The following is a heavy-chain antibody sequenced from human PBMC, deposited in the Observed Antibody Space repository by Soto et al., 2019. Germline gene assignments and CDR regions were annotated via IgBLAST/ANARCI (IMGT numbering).Heavy chain of an antibody. CDR3: AGEGMSRPRWVFDY. D-gene: IGHD6-13*01. Sequence: EVQLVESGGGLVQPGGSLRLSCAASGFTFGSYPMHWVRQAPGKGLEYVSAISTNGDSTFYANSVKGRFTISRDNSKKTLYLQMGSLRAEDMGVYSCAGEGMSRPRWVFDYWGQGTLVTASS. J-gene: IGHJ4*02. CDR2: ISTNGDST. V-gene: IGHV3-64*01. CDR1: GFTFGSYP.